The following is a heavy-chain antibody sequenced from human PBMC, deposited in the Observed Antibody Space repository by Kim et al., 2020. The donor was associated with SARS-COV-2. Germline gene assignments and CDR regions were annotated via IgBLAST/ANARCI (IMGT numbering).Heavy chain of an antibody. D-gene: IGHD5-18*01. CDR2: VDRSGNT. V-gene: IGHV4-34*01. CDR3: ARGAHRSYHVDTAMVPYVFDI. J-gene: IGHJ3*02. Sequence: SETLSLTCEVYGGSFGDYYWSWVRQPPGKGLEWIGEVDRSGNTSNNPSLTRRVTISVETSKNQFSLKLTSVTAADTAVYYCARGAHRSYHVDTAMVPYVFDIWGQGTMVTVSS. CDR1: GGSFGDYY.